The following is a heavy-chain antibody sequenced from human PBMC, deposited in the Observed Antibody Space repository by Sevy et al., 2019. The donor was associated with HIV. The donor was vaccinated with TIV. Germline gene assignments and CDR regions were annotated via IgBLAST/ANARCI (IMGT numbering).Heavy chain of an antibody. J-gene: IGHJ3*02. CDR2: ISGSGGST. CDR1: GFTFSSYA. CDR3: AKAGYSSSRVAFDI. Sequence: GGSLRLSCAASGFTFSSYAMSWVRQAPGKGLEWVAAISGSGGSTYYADSVKGRFTISRDNSKNTLYLQMSSLRAEDTAVYYCAKAGYSSSRVAFDIWGQGTMVTVSS. V-gene: IGHV3-23*01. D-gene: IGHD6-13*01.